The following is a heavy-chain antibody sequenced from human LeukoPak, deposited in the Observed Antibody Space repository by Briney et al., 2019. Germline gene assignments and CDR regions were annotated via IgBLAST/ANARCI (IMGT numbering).Heavy chain of an antibody. V-gene: IGHV3-21*01. CDR2: ISSSSSYM. J-gene: IGHJ4*02. CDR3: AREKYSSSSVPFDY. CDR1: GFTFSSYS. D-gene: IGHD6-6*01. Sequence: GGFLRLSCAASGFTFSSYSMNWVRQAPGKGLQWVSSISSSSSYMYYADSVKGRFTISRDNAKNSLYLQMNSLRAEDTAVYYCAREKYSSSSVPFDYWGQGTLVTVSS.